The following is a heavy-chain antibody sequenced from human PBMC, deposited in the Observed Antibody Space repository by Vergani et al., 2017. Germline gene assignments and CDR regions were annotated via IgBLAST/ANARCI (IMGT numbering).Heavy chain of an antibody. CDR1: GGSISSYY. CDR2: IYYSGST. D-gene: IGHD1-26*01. CDR3: ARAWSGSFGVNYFDY. V-gene: IGHV4-59*01. J-gene: IGHJ4*02. Sequence: QVQLQESGPGLVKPSETLSLTCTVSGGSISSYYWSWIRQPPGKGLEWIGDIYYSGSTNYNPSLKSRVTISVDTSKNQFSLKLSSVTAADTAVYYCARAWSGSFGVNYFDYWGQGTLVTVSS.